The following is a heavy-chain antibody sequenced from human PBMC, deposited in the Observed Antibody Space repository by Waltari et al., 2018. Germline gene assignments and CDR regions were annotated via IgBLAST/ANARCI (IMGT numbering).Heavy chain of an antibody. J-gene: IGHJ4*02. Sequence: QVQLVQSGAEVRKPGASVKVSCEPSGYTFSGYYIHWVRQAPGQGPEWMGRIIPNSGGTSYAQKFQGRVTMTRDTSITTAYMELRSLTSDDTAVYYCARGNWGYFFDYWGQGTLVTVSS. CDR3: ARGNWGYFFDY. D-gene: IGHD7-27*01. V-gene: IGHV1-2*06. CDR2: IIPNSGGT. CDR1: GYTFSGYY.